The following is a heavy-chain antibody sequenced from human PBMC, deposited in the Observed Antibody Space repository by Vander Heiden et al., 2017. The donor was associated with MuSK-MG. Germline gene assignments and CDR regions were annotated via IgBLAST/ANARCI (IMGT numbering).Heavy chain of an antibody. CDR2: IRYDGRKK. J-gene: IGHJ1*01. Sequence: QVQLVESGGGVVQPGGSLRLSCAASGFTFSSYGMHWVRQAPGKGLEWVAFIRYDGRKKYDADSVKGRFTISRDNSKNTLYLKMNSLRAEDTAVYYCADRIAAGDQHWCQGTLVTVSS. D-gene: IGHD6-13*01. CDR1: GFTFSSYG. CDR3: ADRIAAGDQH. V-gene: IGHV3-30*02.